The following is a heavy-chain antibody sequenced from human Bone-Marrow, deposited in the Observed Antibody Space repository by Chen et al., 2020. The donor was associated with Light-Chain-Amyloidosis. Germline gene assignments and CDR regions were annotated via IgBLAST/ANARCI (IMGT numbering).Heavy chain of an antibody. J-gene: IGHJ4*02. CDR1: GYTFPNYW. D-gene: IGHD5-12*01. CDR3: ARRRDGYNFDY. V-gene: IGHV5-51*01. Sequence: VQLEQSVPEVTKPGESRNISCKGTGYTFPNYWFGWVRQMPGKGLEWMGVIYPDDSDARYSPSFEGQVTISADKSITTAYLQWRSLKASDTAMYYCARRRDGYNFDYWGQGTLVTVSS. CDR2: IYPDDSDA.